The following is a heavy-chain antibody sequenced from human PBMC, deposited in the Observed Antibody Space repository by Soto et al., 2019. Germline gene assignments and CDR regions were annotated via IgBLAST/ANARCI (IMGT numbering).Heavy chain of an antibody. V-gene: IGHV3-23*01. Sequence: GGSLRLSCAASGFTFSTYAMSCLRQAPGKGLEWVSGISGSGANTYYADSVKGRFTISRDNSKNTLYLQMNSLRAEDTAVYYCAKDLFGNYADYFDYWGQGTLVTVSS. CDR1: GFTFSTYA. CDR3: AKDLFGNYADYFDY. J-gene: IGHJ4*02. CDR2: ISGSGANT. D-gene: IGHD3-22*01.